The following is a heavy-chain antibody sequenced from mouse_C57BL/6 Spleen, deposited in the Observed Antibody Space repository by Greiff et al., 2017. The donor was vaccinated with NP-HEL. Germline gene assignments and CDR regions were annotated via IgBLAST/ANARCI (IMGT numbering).Heavy chain of an antibody. CDR2: IYPGDGDT. D-gene: IGHD1-1*01. CDR3: ARAYGSSYGYAMDY. J-gene: IGHJ4*01. V-gene: IGHV1-82*01. Sequence: VKLQESGPELVKPGASVKISCKASGYAFSSSWMNWVKQRPGKGLEWIGRIYPGDGDTNYNGKFKGKATLTADKSSSPAYMQRSSLTSEDSAVYFCARAYGSSYGYAMDYWGQVTSVTVSS. CDR1: GYAFSSSW.